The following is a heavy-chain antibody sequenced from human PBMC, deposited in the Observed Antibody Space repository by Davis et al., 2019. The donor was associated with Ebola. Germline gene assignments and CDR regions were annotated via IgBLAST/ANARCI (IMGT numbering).Heavy chain of an antibody. V-gene: IGHV3-73*01. CDR3: TGTVAGVDY. J-gene: IGHJ4*02. CDR1: GFTFSGSA. CDR2: IRSKANSYAT. Sequence: GESLKISCAAPGFTFSGSAMHWVRQASGKGLEWVGRIRSKANSYATAYVASVKGRFTISRDDSKNTAYLQMNSLKTEDTAVYYCTGTVAGVDYWGQGTLVTVSS. D-gene: IGHD6-19*01.